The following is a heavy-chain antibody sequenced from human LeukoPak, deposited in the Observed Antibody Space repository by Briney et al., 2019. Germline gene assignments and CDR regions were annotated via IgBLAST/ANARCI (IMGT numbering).Heavy chain of an antibody. J-gene: IGHJ6*03. CDR2: TYYSGST. D-gene: IGHD5-18*01. Sequence: SETLSLTCTVSGGSISSYYWSWIRQPPGKGLEWTGYTYYSGSTNYNPSLKSRVTISVDTSKNQFSLKLSSVTAADTAVYYCARTTEGGYTYGYFYYYYMDVWGKGTTVTISS. CDR1: GGSISSYY. V-gene: IGHV4-59*01. CDR3: ARTTEGGYTYGYFYYYYMDV.